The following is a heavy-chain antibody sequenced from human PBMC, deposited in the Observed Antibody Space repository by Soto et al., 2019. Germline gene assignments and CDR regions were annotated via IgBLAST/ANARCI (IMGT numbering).Heavy chain of an antibody. Sequence: SETLSLTCNVSGGSISSGDYYWSWIRQPPGKGLEWIGYIYFSEGTSYNPSLKSRVTISGDKSKNQFSLRLTSVTAADTAVYYSGILEMITFGRVIGPNDAVDRLGQSKMV. CDR2: IYFSEGT. J-gene: IGHJ3*02. D-gene: IGHD3-16*02. CDR3: GILEMITFGRVIGPNDAVDR. V-gene: IGHV4-30-4*01. CDR1: GGSISSGDYY.